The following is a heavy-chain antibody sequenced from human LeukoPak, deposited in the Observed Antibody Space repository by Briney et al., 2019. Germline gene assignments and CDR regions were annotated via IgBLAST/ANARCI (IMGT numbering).Heavy chain of an antibody. CDR1: GFIFSSYW. V-gene: IGHV3-7*01. CDR3: ARAPRGVVDY. J-gene: IGHJ4*02. Sequence: GGSLRLSCAASGFIFSSYWMGWVRQAPGKGLEWVANIKRDGSEKYYVDSVKGRFTISRDNAQNSLYLQMNSLRAEDTAVYYCARAPRGVVDYWGQGTLVTVSS. D-gene: IGHD3-10*01. CDR2: IKRDGSEK.